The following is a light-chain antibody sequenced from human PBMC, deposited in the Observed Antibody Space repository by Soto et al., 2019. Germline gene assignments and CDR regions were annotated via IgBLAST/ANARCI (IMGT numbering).Light chain of an antibody. J-gene: IGKJ1*01. V-gene: IGKV1-27*01. CDR3: PKYNSAPWT. CDR1: QGISNY. CDR2: VAS. Sequence: DIQMTQSPSSLSASVGDRVTITCRASQGISNYLAWYQQQPGKVPKLLIYVASTLQSGVPSRFSRSGSGTHFTLTISSLQPEDVATYYCPKYNSAPWTFGQRTKVEIK.